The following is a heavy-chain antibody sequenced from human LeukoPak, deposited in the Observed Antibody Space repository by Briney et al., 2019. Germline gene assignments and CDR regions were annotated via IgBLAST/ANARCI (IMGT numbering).Heavy chain of an antibody. V-gene: IGHV3-48*02. CDR3: ARAVVVPAARWFDP. D-gene: IGHD2-2*01. CDR1: GFTFSSYS. J-gene: IGHJ5*02. Sequence: GGSLRLSCAASGFTFSSYSMNWVRQAPGKGLEWVSYIRSSSGTIYYADSVKGRFTISRDNAKNSLYLQMNSLRDEDTAVYYCARAVVVPAARWFDPWGQGTLVTVSS. CDR2: IRSSSGTI.